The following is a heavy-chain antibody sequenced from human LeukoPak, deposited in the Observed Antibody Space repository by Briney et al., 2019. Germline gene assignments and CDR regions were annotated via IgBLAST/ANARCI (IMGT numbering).Heavy chain of an antibody. CDR2: INPNSGGS. J-gene: IGHJ6*02. CDR3: ARVRLSTYYYYGMDV. Sequence: ASVKVSCKASGYTFTGYYMHWVRQAPGPGLEWMGRINPNSGGSNYAQKFQGRVTMTRDTSISTAYMELSRLRSDDTAVYYCARVRLSTYYYYGMDVWGQGTTVTVSS. CDR1: GYTFTGYY. D-gene: IGHD3-16*01. V-gene: IGHV1-2*06.